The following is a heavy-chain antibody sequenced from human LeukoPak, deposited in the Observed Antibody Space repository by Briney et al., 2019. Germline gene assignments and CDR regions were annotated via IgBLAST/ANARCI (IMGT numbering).Heavy chain of an antibody. CDR2: INPRNGGT. V-gene: IGHV1-2*02. CDR3: ARSRGMSNIWYFPFDS. CDR1: GYTFIDYY. J-gene: IGHJ4*02. D-gene: IGHD2-8*01. Sequence: GASVKVSCKASGYTFIDYYIHWVRQAPGQGLEWVGWINPRNGGTIYAEKFQGRVTLTRDTSIKTGYLELNRLRSDDTAVYFCARSRGMSNIWYFPFDSWGQGTLLTVSS.